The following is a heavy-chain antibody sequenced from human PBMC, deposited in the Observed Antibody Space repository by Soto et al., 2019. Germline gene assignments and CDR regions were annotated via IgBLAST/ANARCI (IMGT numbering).Heavy chain of an antibody. D-gene: IGHD3-10*01. Sequence: EVQLLESGGGLVQPGGSLRLSCAASGFTFSSYAMSWVRQAPGKGLEWVSAISGSGGSTYYADSVKGRFTISRDNSKNTLDLQMNSLRAEDTAVYYCANRGTRGRYYYYYGMDVWGQGTPVTVSS. CDR2: ISGSGGST. J-gene: IGHJ6*02. V-gene: IGHV3-23*01. CDR1: GFTFSSYA. CDR3: ANRGTRGRYYYYYGMDV.